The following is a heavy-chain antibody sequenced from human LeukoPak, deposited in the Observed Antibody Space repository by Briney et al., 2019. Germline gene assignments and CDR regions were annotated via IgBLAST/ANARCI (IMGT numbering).Heavy chain of an antibody. D-gene: IGHD3-22*01. V-gene: IGHV4-39*01. CDR1: GGSITSSSYY. CDR3: ARRTTYYYDSSGYRHSNWFDH. CDR2: IYYSGST. J-gene: IGHJ5*02. Sequence: PSETLSLTCTVSGGSITSSSYYWGWLRQPPGKGLEWIASIYYSGSTYYNPALKSQVTISVDTSKNQFSVKLSSVTAADTAVYYCARRTTYYYDSSGYRHSNWFDHWGQGTLVTVSS.